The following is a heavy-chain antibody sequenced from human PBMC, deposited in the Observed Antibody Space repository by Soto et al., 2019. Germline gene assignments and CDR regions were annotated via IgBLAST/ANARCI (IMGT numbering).Heavy chain of an antibody. J-gene: IGHJ4*02. V-gene: IGHV3-11*06. Sequence: GVSLRLSCAASGFTLSDHYMSCIRQAQRKGLEWIGYRSNSGSFTRYADSVKGRSSTSRDNAKNSLYHEISRLRGDDTAIYYCVRSGDKYNLCDYWGTGTTGSVAS. CDR2: RSNSGSFT. D-gene: IGHD1-1*01. CDR1: GFTLSDHY. CDR3: VRSGDKYNLCDY.